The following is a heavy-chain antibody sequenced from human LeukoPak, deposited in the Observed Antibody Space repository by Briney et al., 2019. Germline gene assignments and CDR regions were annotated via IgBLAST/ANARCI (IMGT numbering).Heavy chain of an antibody. V-gene: IGHV4-39*01. CDR3: AGQRYCTSTSCYYGMDV. CDR1: GGSIRSSSYY. D-gene: IGHD2-2*01. CDR2: IYYSGST. Sequence: SETLSLTCTVSGGSIRSSSYYWGWRRQPPGTGLEWIGSIYYSGSTSYNPSLKSRVTISVDTSKSQFSLKVSSVTAADTAVYYCAGQRYCTSTSCYYGMDVWGQGTTVTVSS. J-gene: IGHJ6*02.